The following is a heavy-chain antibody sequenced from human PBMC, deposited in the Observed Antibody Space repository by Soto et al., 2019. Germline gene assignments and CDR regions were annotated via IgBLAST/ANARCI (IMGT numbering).Heavy chain of an antibody. V-gene: IGHV4-31*03. D-gene: IGHD3-3*01. Sequence: PSENLSLRCTVSGGSLRSGGYHWSWIRQHPGRGLEWIGYIYYSGSTYYNPSLKSRVTISVDTSKNQFSLKLSSVTAADTAVYYCARDQGRFLEWPQTDYGIDVRTRRTTVIGSS. CDR1: GGSLRSGGYH. CDR3: ARDQGRFLEWPQTDYGIDV. CDR2: IYYSGST. J-gene: IGHJ6*02.